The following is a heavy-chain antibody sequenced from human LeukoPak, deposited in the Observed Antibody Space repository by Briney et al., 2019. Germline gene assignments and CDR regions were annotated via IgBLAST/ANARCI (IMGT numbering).Heavy chain of an antibody. CDR2: IYYSGST. Sequence: SQTLSLTCTVSGGSISSGGYYWSWIRQHPGKGLEWIGYIYYSGSTYYNPSLKSRVTISVDTSKNQFSLKLSSVTAADTAVYYCARDRTTMDGYNWFDPWGQGTLVTASS. D-gene: IGHD2-2*03. CDR1: GGSISSGGYY. J-gene: IGHJ5*02. V-gene: IGHV4-31*03. CDR3: ARDRTTMDGYNWFDP.